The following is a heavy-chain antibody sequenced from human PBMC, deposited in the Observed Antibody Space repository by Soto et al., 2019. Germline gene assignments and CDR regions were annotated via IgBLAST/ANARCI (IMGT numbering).Heavy chain of an antibody. J-gene: IGHJ4*02. Sequence: EVQLMESGGGLVQPGGSLRLSCAASGFTLSYYWMGWVRQAPGKGLEWVANIKEDGSEKYYVDSVKGRFTISRDNAQNSVFLQMNGLRAEDTAFYYCARDCSGGSCQYWGQGTLVTVSS. CDR1: GFTLSYYW. D-gene: IGHD2-15*01. V-gene: IGHV3-7*01. CDR3: ARDCSGGSCQY. CDR2: IKEDGSEK.